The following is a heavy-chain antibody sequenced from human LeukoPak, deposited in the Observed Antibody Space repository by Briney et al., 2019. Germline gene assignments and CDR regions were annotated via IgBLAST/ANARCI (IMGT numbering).Heavy chain of an antibody. V-gene: IGHV1-18*01. D-gene: IGHD4/OR15-4a*01. Sequence: ASLKVSCKASRYTFTSYGISCVRHAPRHGLEWMGWISAYNGNTNYAQKLQGRVPMTTDTSTSTAYMELRRLRSDDTAVYYCASLVDYSMDWGQGTLVTVS. CDR1: RYTFTSYG. CDR2: ISAYNGNT. CDR3: ASLVDYSMD. J-gene: IGHJ4*02.